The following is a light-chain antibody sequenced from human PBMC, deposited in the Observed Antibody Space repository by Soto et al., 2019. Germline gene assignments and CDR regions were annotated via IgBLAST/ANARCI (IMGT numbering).Light chain of an antibody. CDR1: QSVNSN. CDR3: QQYNTWPRT. V-gene: IGKV3D-15*01. CDR2: GAF. Sequence: EIVMTQSPATLSVSPGERATLSCRASQSVNSNLAWYQQRPGQAPSLLIYGAFNRATNSSARFSGSGSGTEFTLTLTSLQSEDFAIYYCQQYNTWPRTFGRGTKVEIK. J-gene: IGKJ1*01.